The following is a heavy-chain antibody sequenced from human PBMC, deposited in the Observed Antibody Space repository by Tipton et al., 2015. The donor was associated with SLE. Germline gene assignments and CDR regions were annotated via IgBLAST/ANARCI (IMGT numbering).Heavy chain of an antibody. D-gene: IGHD3-3*01. CDR2: ISSSGSTI. CDR1: GFTFSSYE. V-gene: IGHV3-48*03. J-gene: IGHJ4*02. Sequence: SLRLSCAASGFTFSSYEMNWVRQAPGKGLEWVSYISSSGSTIYYADSVKGRFTISRDNAKNSLYLQMNSLRAEDTAVYYCARVATIFGVVIGGGLDYWGQGTLVTVSS. CDR3: ARVATIFGVVIGGGLDY.